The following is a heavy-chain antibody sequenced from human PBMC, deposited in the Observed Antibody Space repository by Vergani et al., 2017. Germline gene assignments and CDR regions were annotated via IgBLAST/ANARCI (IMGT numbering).Heavy chain of an antibody. CDR1: GFSLSNAGMG. CDR3: ARGRYSGYDDAFDM. V-gene: IGHV2-26*01. J-gene: IGHJ3*02. CDR2: IFSNDEK. Sequence: QVTLKESGPVLVKPPESLTLTCTVSGFSLSNAGMGVSWIRQPPGKALEWLAHIFSNDEKSYSTSLKSRLTISKDTSKSQVVLTMTNMDPVDTATYYCARGRYSGYDDAFDMWGQGTMVTVSS. D-gene: IGHD5-12*01.